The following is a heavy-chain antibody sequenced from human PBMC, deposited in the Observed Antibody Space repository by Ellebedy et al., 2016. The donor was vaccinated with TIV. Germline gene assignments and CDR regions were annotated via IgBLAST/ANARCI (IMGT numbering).Heavy chain of an antibody. CDR2: ISAYNGNT. CDR3: ARDRPRISSWSPVDY. V-gene: IGHV1-18*01. D-gene: IGHD2-15*01. J-gene: IGHJ4*02. CDR1: GYTFTSYG. Sequence: ASVKVSCKASGYTFTSYGISWVRQAPGQGLEWMGWISAYNGNTNYAQKLQGRVTMTTDTSTSTAYMELRSLRSDDTAVYYCARDRPRISSWSPVDYWGQGTLVTVSS.